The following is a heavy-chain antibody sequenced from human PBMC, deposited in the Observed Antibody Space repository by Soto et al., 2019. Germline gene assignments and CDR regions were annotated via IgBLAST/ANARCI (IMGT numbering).Heavy chain of an antibody. CDR1: GLTMSTYA. CDR3: AKDLGYGSSWRYALDM. D-gene: IGHD6-13*01. V-gene: IGHV3-23*01. J-gene: IGHJ3*02. CDR2: ISVSVDST. Sequence: GGSLSLSCAGNGLTMSTYAINWVRQAPGKGLEWVSAISVSVDSTHYADSVKGRFTISRDNGKKTVYLEMNSLRAEDTGVYYCAKDLGYGSSWRYALDMWGQGTLVTVSS.